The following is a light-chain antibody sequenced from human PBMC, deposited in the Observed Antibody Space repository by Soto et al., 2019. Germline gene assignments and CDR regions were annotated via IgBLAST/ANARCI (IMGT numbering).Light chain of an antibody. CDR3: QQYGSSPTRSDT. CDR2: GAS. Sequence: EIVLTQSPGTLSLSPGERATLSCRASQSVSSSYLAWYQQKPGQAPRLLIYGASSRATGIPDRFSGSRCGTDLTVTTSRLETVDFAVYYCQQYGSSPTRSDTFGQGTKLEIK. V-gene: IGKV3-20*01. J-gene: IGKJ2*01. CDR1: QSVSSSY.